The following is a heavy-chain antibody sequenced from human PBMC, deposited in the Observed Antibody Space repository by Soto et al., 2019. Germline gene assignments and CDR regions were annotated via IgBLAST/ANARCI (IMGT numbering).Heavy chain of an antibody. CDR2: IIPIFGTA. J-gene: IGHJ4*02. CDR3: ARAVGPGDRDGYFDY. V-gene: IGHV1-69*12. D-gene: IGHD7-27*01. Sequence: QVQLVQSGAEVKKPGSSVKVSCKASGGTFSSYAISWVRQAPGQGLEWMGGIIPIFGTANYAQKFQGRVTSTADDSARTAYVELSSLRSEDTAGYYCARAVGPGDRDGYFDYWGQGALVTVSS. CDR1: GGTFSSYA.